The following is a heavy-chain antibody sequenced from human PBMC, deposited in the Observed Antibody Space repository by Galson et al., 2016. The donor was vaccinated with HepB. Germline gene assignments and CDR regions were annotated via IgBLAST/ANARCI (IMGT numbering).Heavy chain of an antibody. CDR3: AKGRLGSSWFPSFDY. J-gene: IGHJ4*02. CDR2: ISAGDAGT. CDR1: GFTSDSYA. V-gene: IGHV3-23*01. Sequence: SLRLSCAASGFTSDSYAMSWVRQAPGKGLEWASSISAGDAGTYYADSVKGRFTVSRDNSKNTLSLQVNSLRGEDTAVYYCAKGRLGSSWFPSFDYWGQGTVVTVSS. D-gene: IGHD6-13*01.